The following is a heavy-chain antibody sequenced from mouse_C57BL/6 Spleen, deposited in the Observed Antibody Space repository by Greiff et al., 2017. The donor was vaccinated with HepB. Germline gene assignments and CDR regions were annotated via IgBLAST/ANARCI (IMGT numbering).Heavy chain of an antibody. CDR3: ARSGTTVVATDAMDY. CDR2: INPSNGGT. V-gene: IGHV1-53*01. Sequence: QVQLKQSGTELVKPGASVKLSCKASGYTFTSYWMHWVKQRPGQGLEWIGNINPSNGGTNYNEKFKSKATLTVDTSSSTTYMQLSSLTSEDSAVYYCARSGTTVVATDAMDYWGQGTSVTVSS. CDR1: GYTFTSYW. J-gene: IGHJ4*01. D-gene: IGHD1-1*01.